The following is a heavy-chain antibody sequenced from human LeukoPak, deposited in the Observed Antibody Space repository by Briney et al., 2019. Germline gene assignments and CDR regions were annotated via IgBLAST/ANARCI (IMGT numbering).Heavy chain of an antibody. CDR1: GFTFSSYG. CDR3: AKGRGLYYYYGMDV. V-gene: IGHV3-30*18. J-gene: IGHJ6*02. CDR2: ISYDGSNK. Sequence: PGGSLILSCAASGFTFSSYGMHWVRQAPGKGLEWVAVISYDGSNKYYADSVKGRFTISRDNSKNTLYLQMNSLRAEDTAVYYCAKGRGLYYYYGMDVWGQGTTVTVSS.